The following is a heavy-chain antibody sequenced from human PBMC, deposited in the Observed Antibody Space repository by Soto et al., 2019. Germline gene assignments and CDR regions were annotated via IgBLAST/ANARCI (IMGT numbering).Heavy chain of an antibody. CDR3: VRQGYSSTIFDY. CDR1: GGPFSGYD. D-gene: IGHD6-13*01. J-gene: IGHJ4*02. V-gene: IGHV4-34*01. CDR2: INHSGSS. Sequence: PSETLSLTCAVYGGPFSGYDRTWIRQPPGKGLEWIGEINHSGSSNYNPSLKSRVTITVDTSKNQFSLKLSSVAAADTAAYYCVRQGYSSTIFDYWGQGTLVTVSS.